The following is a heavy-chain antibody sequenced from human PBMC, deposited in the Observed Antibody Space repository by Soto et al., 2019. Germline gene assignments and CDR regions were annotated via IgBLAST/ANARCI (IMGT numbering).Heavy chain of an antibody. CDR3: AKDTAPGFYDANGHLDS. Sequence: VQLVESGGGLVQPGGSRRLSCVVSGINFDDFAMHWVRQVPGKGLEWVSGINWDSEDIGYADSVKGRFTISRDNAKNSLYLQMNSLKAEDTALYYCAKDTAPGFYDANGHLDSWGQGTPDTVSS. CDR2: INWDSEDI. D-gene: IGHD2-8*01. CDR1: GINFDDFA. V-gene: IGHV3-9*01. J-gene: IGHJ4*02.